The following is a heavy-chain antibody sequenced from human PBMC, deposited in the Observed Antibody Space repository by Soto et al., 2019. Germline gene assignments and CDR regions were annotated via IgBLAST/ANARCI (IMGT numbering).Heavy chain of an antibody. Sequence: SGTPSISCTVSGGSSSSYYWSWIRQPPGKGLEWIGYIYYSGSTNYNPSLKSRVTISVDTSKNQFSLKLSSVTAADTAVYYCARDKFGGSYGIFDYWGQ. CDR2: IYYSGST. CDR3: ARDKFGGSYGIFDY. J-gene: IGHJ4*02. V-gene: IGHV4-59*01. CDR1: GGSSSSYY. D-gene: IGHD1-26*01.